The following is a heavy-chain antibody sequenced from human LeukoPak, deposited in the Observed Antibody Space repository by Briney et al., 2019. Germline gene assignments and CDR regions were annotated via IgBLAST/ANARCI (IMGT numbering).Heavy chain of an antibody. CDR3: ARAIFGNGFGELSSFYNWFDP. V-gene: IGHV4-38-2*02. J-gene: IGHJ5*02. CDR1: GYSISSGYY. CDR2: IYHSGST. D-gene: IGHD3-10*01. Sequence: SETLSLTCTVSGYSISSGYYWGWIRQPPGKGLEWIGSIYHSGSTYYNPSLKSRVTISVDTSKNQFSLKLSSVTAADTAVYYCARAIFGNGFGELSSFYNWFDPWGQGTLVTVSS.